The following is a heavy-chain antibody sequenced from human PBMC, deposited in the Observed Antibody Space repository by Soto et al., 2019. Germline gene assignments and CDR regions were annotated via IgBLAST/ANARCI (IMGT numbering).Heavy chain of an antibody. Sequence: ETLSLTCTVSGGSISSYYWSWIRQPPGKGLEWIGYIYYSGSTNYNPSLKSRVTISVDTSKNQFSLKLSSVTAADTAVYYCARDNLGTGAFDIWGQGTMVTVSS. CDR3: ARDNLGTGAFDI. CDR1: GGSISSYY. J-gene: IGHJ3*02. V-gene: IGHV4-59*01. CDR2: IYYSGST. D-gene: IGHD1-1*01.